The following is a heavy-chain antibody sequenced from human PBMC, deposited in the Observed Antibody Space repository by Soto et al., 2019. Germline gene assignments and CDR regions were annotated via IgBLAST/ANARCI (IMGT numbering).Heavy chain of an antibody. CDR2: IYPGDSET. J-gene: IGHJ6*02. D-gene: IGHD2-2*01. Sequence: GESLNISCRGSGYSFTNYWIGWVRQMPGKGLEWMGIIYPGDSETRYSPSFQGQVTISADKSISTAYLQWSSLKASDTAMYYCARGGAIVLVPAAMDFYYYGVDVWGQGTTVTVSS. CDR1: GYSFTNYW. V-gene: IGHV5-51*01. CDR3: ARGGAIVLVPAAMDFYYYGVDV.